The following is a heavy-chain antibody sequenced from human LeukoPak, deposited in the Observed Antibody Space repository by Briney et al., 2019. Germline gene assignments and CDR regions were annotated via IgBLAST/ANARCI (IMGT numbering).Heavy chain of an antibody. CDR3: ATNLVVEYWITYMDV. CDR2: IIPVYGTT. D-gene: IGHD1-1*01. V-gene: IGHV1-69*05. J-gene: IGHJ6*04. Sequence: GASVKVSCKAAGGSFSIYGITWVRQAPGQGLEWMGGIIPVYGTTNYAQKFQGRVTITTDESTSTVYMGLSSLRSEDTAIYCCATNLVVEYWITYMDVWGKGTTVTVSS. CDR1: GGSFSIYG.